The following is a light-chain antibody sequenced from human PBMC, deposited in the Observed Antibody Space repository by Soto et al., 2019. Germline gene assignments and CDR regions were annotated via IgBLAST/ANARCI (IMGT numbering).Light chain of an antibody. Sequence: QSALTQPASVSGSPGQSITISCTGTSSDVGGYNYVSWYQQHPGKAPKLMIYEVSNWPSGVSNRFSGSKSGNTASLTISGLQAEDEADYFCTSSTIDSRYVFGTGTKLTVL. CDR2: EVS. CDR1: SSDVGGYNY. J-gene: IGLJ1*01. V-gene: IGLV2-14*01. CDR3: TSSTIDSRYV.